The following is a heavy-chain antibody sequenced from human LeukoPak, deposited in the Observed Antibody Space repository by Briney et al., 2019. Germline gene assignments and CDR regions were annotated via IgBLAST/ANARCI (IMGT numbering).Heavy chain of an antibody. J-gene: IGHJ4*02. V-gene: IGHV4-59*08. CDR1: GGSISSYY. Sequence: PSETLSLTCTVSGGSISSYYWSWIRQPPGKGLEWIGYIYYSGSTNYNPSLKSRVTLSVDTSKNQFSLKLSSVTAADTAVYYCAGYDILTGYFDYWGQGTLVTVSS. CDR3: AGYDILTGYFDY. D-gene: IGHD3-9*01. CDR2: IYYSGST.